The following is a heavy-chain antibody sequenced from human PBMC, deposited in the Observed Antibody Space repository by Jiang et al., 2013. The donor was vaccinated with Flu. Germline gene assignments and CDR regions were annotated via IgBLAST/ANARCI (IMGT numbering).Heavy chain of an antibody. D-gene: IGHD5-18*01. CDR3: AKAAGSSYGHPFDF. Sequence: VQLLESGGGLIQPGGSLRLSCAASGFIFNNYAMIWVRQAPAKGLEWVSSISGGGKTYYADSVKGRFTISRDTSKNTLYLQMNSLRAEDTAVYYCAKAAGSSYGHPFDFWGQGTLVTVSS. J-gene: IGHJ4*02. V-gene: IGHV3-23*01. CDR1: GFIFNNYA. CDR2: ISGGGKT.